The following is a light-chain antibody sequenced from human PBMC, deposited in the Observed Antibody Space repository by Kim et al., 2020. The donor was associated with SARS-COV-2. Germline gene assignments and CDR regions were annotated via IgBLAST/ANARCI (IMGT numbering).Light chain of an antibody. CDR1: SSDVGRYNY. J-gene: IGLJ2*01. Sequence: GQSITISCTGTSSDVGRYNYVSWYQQHPGKAPKLMIYDVSSRPSGVSNRFSGSKSVNTASLTISGLQAEDEADYYCSSYTSSYTVVFGGGTKVTVL. CDR2: DVS. V-gene: IGLV2-14*03. CDR3: SSYTSSYTVV.